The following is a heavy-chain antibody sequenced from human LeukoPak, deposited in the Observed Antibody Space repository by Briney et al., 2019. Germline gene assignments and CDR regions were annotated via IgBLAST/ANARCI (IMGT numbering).Heavy chain of an antibody. CDR1: GGSISSYY. Sequence: SETLSLTCTVSGGSISSYYWSSSRQPPGKGLGLIGYIYYSGSTNYNPSLKSRVTISVDASKNQFSLKLSSVTAADTAVYYCARGDGYNWNDDYFDYWGQGTLVTVSS. CDR3: ARGDGYNWNDDYFDY. J-gene: IGHJ4*02. D-gene: IGHD1-20*01. CDR2: IYYSGST. V-gene: IGHV4-59*13.